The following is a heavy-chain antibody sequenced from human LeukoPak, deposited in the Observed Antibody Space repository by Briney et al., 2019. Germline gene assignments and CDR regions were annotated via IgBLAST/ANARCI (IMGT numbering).Heavy chain of an antibody. CDR2: IYTSGST. J-gene: IGHJ4*02. CDR1: GGSFSGYY. D-gene: IGHD4-17*01. V-gene: IGHV4-59*10. Sequence: SETLSLTCAVYGGSFSGYYWSWIRQPAGKGLEWIGRIYTSGSTNYNPSLKSRVTMSVDTSKNQFSLKLSSVTAADTAVYYCARVPRAHYGDYFFDYWGQGTLVTVSS. CDR3: ARVPRAHYGDYFFDY.